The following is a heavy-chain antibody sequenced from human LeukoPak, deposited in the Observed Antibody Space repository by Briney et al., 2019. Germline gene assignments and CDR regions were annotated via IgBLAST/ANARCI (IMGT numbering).Heavy chain of an antibody. CDR3: ARGPGRYCSSTSCRPRTYYYGMDV. CDR2: INHSGST. J-gene: IGHJ6*04. V-gene: IGHV4-34*01. D-gene: IGHD2-2*01. Sequence: SETLSLTCAVYGGSFSGYYWSWIRQPPGKGLEWIGEINHSGSTNYNPSLKSRVTISVDTSKNQFSLKLSSVTAADTAVYYCARGPGRYCSSTSCRPRTYYYGMDVWGKGTTVTVSP. CDR1: GGSFSGYY.